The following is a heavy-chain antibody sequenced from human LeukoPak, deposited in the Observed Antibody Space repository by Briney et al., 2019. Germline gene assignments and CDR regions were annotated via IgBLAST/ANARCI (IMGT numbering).Heavy chain of an antibody. J-gene: IGHJ4*02. CDR2: INPDSGGT. CDR1: GYTFTGYY. D-gene: IGHD3-10*01. V-gene: IGHV1-2*02. Sequence: ASVKVSCKASGYTFTGYYMQWVRQAPGQGLEWMGWINPDSGGTNYAQKFQGRVTMTRDTSISTAYMELSRLTSDDTAVYYCARDPPTIYGSGSHIDYWGQGTLVTVSS. CDR3: ARDPPTIYGSGSHIDY.